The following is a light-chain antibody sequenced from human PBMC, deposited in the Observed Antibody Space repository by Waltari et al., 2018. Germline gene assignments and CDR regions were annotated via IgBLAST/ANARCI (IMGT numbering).Light chain of an antibody. CDR2: WAS. Sequence: DTVMIHSPDSLAVSLGERATINCKSSQSVLYSSNNRNYLAWYQQKPGQPPRLLIYWASTRESGVPDRCSGSGSGTDFTLVISSLQAEDVGVYYCQQYASIPHTFGRGTKLEIK. J-gene: IGKJ2*01. V-gene: IGKV4-1*01. CDR3: QQYASIPHT. CDR1: QSVLYSSNNRNY.